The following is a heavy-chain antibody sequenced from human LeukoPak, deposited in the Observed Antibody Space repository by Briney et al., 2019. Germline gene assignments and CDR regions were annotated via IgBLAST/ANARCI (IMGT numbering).Heavy chain of an antibody. V-gene: IGHV3-23*01. J-gene: IGHJ5*02. D-gene: IGHD2-2*01. CDR1: GFTFSSYA. CDR2: ISGSGGST. Sequence: GGCLRLAWAAAGFTFSSYAMSWVRQAPGKGLGWGSAISGSGGSTYYADSVKGRFTIAIDNSKNTLYLHMNSLRDENTDVYYCAKRPSYWCSRTRCYPFAPWGQGTLVTVSS. CDR3: AKRPSYWCSRTRCYPFAP.